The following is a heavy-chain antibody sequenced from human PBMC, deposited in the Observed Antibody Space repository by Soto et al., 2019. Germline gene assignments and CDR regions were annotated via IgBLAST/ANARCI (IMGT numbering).Heavy chain of an antibody. CDR1: GGSISSSSYY. Sequence: PSETLSLTCTVSGGSISSSSYYCGWIRQPPGKGLEWIGSIYYSVSTYYNPSLKSRVTISVDTYKNQFSLKLSSVTAADTAVYYCARLGPYYDFWSGFSDYYYGMEVWGQGTTVTVSS. CDR3: ARLGPYYDFWSGFSDYYYGMEV. J-gene: IGHJ6*02. V-gene: IGHV4-39*01. CDR2: IYYSVST. D-gene: IGHD3-3*01.